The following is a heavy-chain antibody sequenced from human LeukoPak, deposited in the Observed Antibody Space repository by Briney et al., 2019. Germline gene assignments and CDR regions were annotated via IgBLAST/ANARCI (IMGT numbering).Heavy chain of an antibody. CDR3: ASSLTTDTLFDAGGPL. Sequence: SETLSLTCTVSGYSISSGYYWGWIRQPPGKGLEWIGSIYHSGSTYYNPSLKSRVTTSVDKSKNQFSLKLSSVTAADTAVYYCASSLTTDTLFDAGGPLWGQGTLVSVSS. CDR1: GYSISSGYY. D-gene: IGHD4-11*01. V-gene: IGHV4-38-2*02. J-gene: IGHJ4*02. CDR2: IYHSGST.